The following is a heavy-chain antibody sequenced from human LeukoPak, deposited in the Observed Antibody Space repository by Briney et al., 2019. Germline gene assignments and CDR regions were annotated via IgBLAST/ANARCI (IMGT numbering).Heavy chain of an antibody. CDR1: GGSIRSYY. D-gene: IGHD4-11*01. CDR3: ASLPSNTVTHDY. Sequence: SETLSLTCTVSGGSIRSYYWTWIRQPAGKGLDWIGRIYTYGITNYNPSLKSRVTMSIDTSKNQFSLKVTSVTAADTAVYYCASLPSNTVTHDYWGQGTLVTVSS. V-gene: IGHV4-4*07. CDR2: IYTYGIT. J-gene: IGHJ4*02.